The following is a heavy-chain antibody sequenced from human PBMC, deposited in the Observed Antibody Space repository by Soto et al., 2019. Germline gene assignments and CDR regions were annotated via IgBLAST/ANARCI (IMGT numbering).Heavy chain of an antibody. D-gene: IGHD2-15*01. V-gene: IGHV4-59*01. CDR1: GGSISSYY. Sequence: PSETLSLTCTVFGGSISSYYWNWIRQPPGKGLEWIGYIYYSGSTNYNPSLKRRVTISVDTSKNQFSLKLSSVTAADTAVYYCARDLGYCSGGDCYTLGYFDYWGQGTLVTVS. J-gene: IGHJ4*02. CDR2: IYYSGST. CDR3: ARDLGYCSGGDCYTLGYFDY.